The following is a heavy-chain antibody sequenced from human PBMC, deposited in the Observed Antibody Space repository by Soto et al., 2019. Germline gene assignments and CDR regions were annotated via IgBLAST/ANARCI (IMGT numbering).Heavy chain of an antibody. J-gene: IGHJ6*02. CDR3: ARLNGYCVSTGCHGYYGMDV. CDR2: IFYSGHL. CDR1: GTSFGTYY. V-gene: IGHV4-59*08. D-gene: IGHD2-2*03. Sequence: PSETLSLTCAVSGTSFGTYYWSWIRQPPGKGLEWIGYIFYSGHLKYNPSLLSRLTISADTSKNQFSLRLTSVTAADTAVYYCARLNGYCVSTGCHGYYGMDVWGQGTTVTVSS.